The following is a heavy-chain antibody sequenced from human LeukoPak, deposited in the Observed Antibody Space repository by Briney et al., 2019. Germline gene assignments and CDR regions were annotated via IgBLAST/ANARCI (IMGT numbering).Heavy chain of an antibody. D-gene: IGHD2-15*01. CDR2: IGYSGRT. V-gene: IGHV4-39*01. J-gene: IGHJ6*03. Sequence: SETLSLTCTVSGGSISSSSYYWGWIRQPPGKGLEWIGSIGYSGRTYYNPSLKSRVTISVDTSKNQISLKLNSVTAADTAVYFCARVRDCTGGSCYSSYYYYYMDVWGKGTTVTASS. CDR1: GGSISSSSYY. CDR3: ARVRDCTGGSCYSSYYYYYMDV.